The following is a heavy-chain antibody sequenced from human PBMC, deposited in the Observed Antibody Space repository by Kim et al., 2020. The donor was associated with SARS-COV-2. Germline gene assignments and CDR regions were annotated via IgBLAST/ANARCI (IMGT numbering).Heavy chain of an antibody. V-gene: IGHV3-11*06. CDR2: ISSSSSYT. Sequence: GGSLRLSCAASGFTFSDYYMSWIRQAPGKGLEWVSYISSSSSYTNYADSVKGRFTISRDNPKNSLYLQMNSLRAEDTAVYYCARGGGLSSNWYPGGPNYWGQGTLVTVSS. D-gene: IGHD6-13*01. CDR3: ARGGGLSSNWYPGGPNY. J-gene: IGHJ4*02. CDR1: GFTFSDYY.